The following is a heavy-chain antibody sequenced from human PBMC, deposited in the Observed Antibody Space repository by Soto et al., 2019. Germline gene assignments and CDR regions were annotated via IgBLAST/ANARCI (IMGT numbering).Heavy chain of an antibody. CDR3: ARVRGPCFDP. Sequence: SETLSLTCVVSGDSIIDGSYPWSWIRQPPGKHMEWIGYIYHSGSTDYNPSFKSRVTMSVDKSKNQVFLKMTSVTAADTAVYHCARVRGPCFDPWGQGTLVTVS. CDR1: GDSIIDGSYP. V-gene: IGHV4-30-2*01. J-gene: IGHJ5*01. CDR2: IYHSGST.